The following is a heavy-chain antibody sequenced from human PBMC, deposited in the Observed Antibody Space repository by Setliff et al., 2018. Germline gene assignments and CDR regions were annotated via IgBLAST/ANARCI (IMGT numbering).Heavy chain of an antibody. CDR2: VHYNGET. Sequence: PSETLSLTCTVSGASISSHYWSWIRQAPGKGLQWIAYVHYNGETNYNPSLKSRVLISVDTSKNQLSLRVTSVTAADTAVYYCARAVDSSGYFPFWYFDLWGRGTLVTVSS. V-gene: IGHV4-59*11. J-gene: IGHJ2*01. CDR3: ARAVDSSGYFPFWYFDL. D-gene: IGHD3-22*01. CDR1: GASISSHY.